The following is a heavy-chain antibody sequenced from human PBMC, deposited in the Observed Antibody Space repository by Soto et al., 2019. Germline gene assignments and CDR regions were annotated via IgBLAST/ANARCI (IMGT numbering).Heavy chain of an antibody. CDR2: IYYSGST. CDR3: ARDSREYSGYMYYFDY. CDR1: GGSISSGGYY. J-gene: IGHJ4*02. Sequence: PSETLSLTCTVSGGSISSGGYYWSWIRQHPGKGLEWIGYIYYSGSTYYNPSLKSRVTISVDTSKNQFSLKLSSVTAADTAVYYCARDSREYSGYMYYFDYWGQGTLVTVSS. D-gene: IGHD5-12*01. V-gene: IGHV4-31*03.